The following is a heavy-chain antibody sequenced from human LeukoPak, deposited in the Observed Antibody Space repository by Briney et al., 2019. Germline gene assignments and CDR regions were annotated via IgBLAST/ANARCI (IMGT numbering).Heavy chain of an antibody. CDR1: GGPFSSYA. Sequence: GASVKVSCKASGGPFSSYAISWVRQAPGQGLEWMGGIIPIFGTANYAQKFQGRVTITADESTSTAYMELSSLRSEDTAVYYCARVPSRYYDSSGYYDEGFDYWGQGTLVTVSS. D-gene: IGHD3-22*01. CDR3: ARVPSRYYDSSGYYDEGFDY. J-gene: IGHJ4*02. V-gene: IGHV1-69*13. CDR2: IIPIFGTA.